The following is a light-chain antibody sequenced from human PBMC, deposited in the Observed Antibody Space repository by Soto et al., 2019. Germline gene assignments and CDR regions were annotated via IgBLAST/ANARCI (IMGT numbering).Light chain of an antibody. V-gene: IGKV3-20*01. J-gene: IGKJ3*01. CDR2: GAS. Sequence: EIVLTQTPGTLSLSPGERATLSCRASQSVSSSYLAWYQQKPGQAPRLLIYGASSRATGIPDRFSGSGSGTDFTLTISRLEPKAFAVYYCQQYGSSSLTVGPWTKVDIK. CDR3: QQYGSSSLT. CDR1: QSVSSSY.